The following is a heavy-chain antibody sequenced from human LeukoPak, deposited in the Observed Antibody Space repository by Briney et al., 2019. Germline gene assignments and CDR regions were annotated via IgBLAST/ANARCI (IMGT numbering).Heavy chain of an antibody. D-gene: IGHD3-10*01. J-gene: IGHJ6*02. Sequence: GGSLRLSCAASGFTFSDFSMNWVRQAPGKGLEWLSYISYSSGTIWYADSVKGRFTSSRDNAKNSLYLQMNSLRDEDTAVYYCARDAKYHYGSGQGPLYYYYYGMDVWGQGTTVTVSS. V-gene: IGHV3-48*02. CDR1: GFTFSDFS. CDR2: ISYSSGTI. CDR3: ARDAKYHYGSGQGPLYYYYYGMDV.